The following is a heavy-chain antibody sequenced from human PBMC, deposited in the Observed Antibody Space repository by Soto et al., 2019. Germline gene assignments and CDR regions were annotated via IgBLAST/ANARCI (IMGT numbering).Heavy chain of an antibody. J-gene: IGHJ4*02. V-gene: IGHV5-51*01. CDR3: ARPQSPSSGWYGVDY. D-gene: IGHD6-19*01. Sequence: GESLKISCKGSGYSFTSYWIGWVRQMPGKGLEWMGIIYPGDSDTRYSPSFQGQVTISADKSISTAYLQWSSLKASDTAMYYCARPQSPSSGWYGVDYWGQGTLVTVSS. CDR1: GYSFTSYW. CDR2: IYPGDSDT.